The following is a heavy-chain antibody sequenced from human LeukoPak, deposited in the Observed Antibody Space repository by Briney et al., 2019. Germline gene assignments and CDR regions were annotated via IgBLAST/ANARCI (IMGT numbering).Heavy chain of an antibody. D-gene: IGHD6-19*01. V-gene: IGHV4-39*07. J-gene: IGHJ5*02. Sequence: SETLSLTCAVSGASVSGSNYYWGWIRQPPGKGLEWIGNIYSSGSTYYNASLQSRVTISIDTSKNQFSLKLSSVTAADTAVYYCARAGSSGWYSEVGWFDPWGQGTLVTVSS. CDR1: GASVSGSNYY. CDR2: IYSSGST. CDR3: ARAGSSGWYSEVGWFDP.